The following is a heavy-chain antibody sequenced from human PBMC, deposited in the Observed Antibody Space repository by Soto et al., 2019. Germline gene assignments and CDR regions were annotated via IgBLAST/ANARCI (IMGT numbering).Heavy chain of an antibody. CDR2: IDTSSTKI. Sequence: QVQLVESGGDLVKPGGSLRLSCAASGYTFSDYYLSWIRQAPGKGLEWISYIDTSSTKIYYADSGRGRFTNSRDNGKNYLFLEMNNLRVEDTAVYFCASHYDLWTGYLSPVDYWGRGTLVTVSS. V-gene: IGHV3-11*01. D-gene: IGHD3-3*01. CDR3: ASHYDLWTGYLSPVDY. J-gene: IGHJ4*02. CDR1: GYTFSDYY.